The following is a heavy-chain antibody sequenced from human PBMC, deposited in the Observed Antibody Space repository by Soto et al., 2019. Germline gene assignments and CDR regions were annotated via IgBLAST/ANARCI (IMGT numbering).Heavy chain of an antibody. CDR1: GFTFSNYV. CDR3: VKKEMARPGVPYYYDS. J-gene: IGHJ4*02. CDR2: MDMNSRGGHT. D-gene: IGHD2-2*01. V-gene: IGHV3-23*01. Sequence: GGSLRLSCAASGFTFSNYVMTWVRQPPGKGLEWMSAMDMNSRGGHTYYADSVKGRFTISIDDSSNTLYLQMNGLTAEDTALSYCVKKEMARPGVPYYYDSWGQGILVTVSS.